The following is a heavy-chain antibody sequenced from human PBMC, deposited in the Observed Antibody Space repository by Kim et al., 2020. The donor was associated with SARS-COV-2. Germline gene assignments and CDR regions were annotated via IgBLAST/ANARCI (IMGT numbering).Heavy chain of an antibody. Sequence: GGSLRLSCAASGFTFSSYGMHWVRQALGKGLEWVAVISYDGSNKYYADSVKGGFTISRDNSKNTLYLQMNSLRAEDTAVYYCASTDYYGSGIYRPVDVWGRGTTITVSS. CDR3: ASTDYYGSGIYRPVDV. D-gene: IGHD3-10*01. V-gene: IGHV3-33*05. CDR1: GFTFSSYG. J-gene: IGHJ6*02. CDR2: ISYDGSNK.